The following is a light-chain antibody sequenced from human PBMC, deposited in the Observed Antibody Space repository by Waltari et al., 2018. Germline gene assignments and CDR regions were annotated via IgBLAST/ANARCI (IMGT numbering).Light chain of an antibody. CDR2: DAS. CDR1: QTISTW. V-gene: IGKV1-5*01. CDR3: QQYQTFRT. J-gene: IGKJ1*01. Sequence: IQMTQSPSTLSASVGDRVTITCRASQTISTWLAWYQHKPGQAPKLLIYDASTIQSGVPSRFSGSGSGTEFSLTINTLQPDDFATYYCQQYQTFRTFGRGTRVELK.